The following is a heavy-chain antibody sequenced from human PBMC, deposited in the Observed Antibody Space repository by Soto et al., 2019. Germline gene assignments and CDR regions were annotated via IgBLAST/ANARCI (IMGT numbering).Heavy chain of an antibody. V-gene: IGHV1-69*01. CDR1: GGTLSRHA. CDR2: IIPIFGTA. J-gene: IGHJ4*02. D-gene: IGHD3-22*01. Sequence: QVPLVQSGAEVRKPGSSVKVSCKASGGTLSRHAISWVRQAPGPGLEWMGGIIPIFGTANHAQKFQGRVTIIADESTSTVYMELSSLRAEDTAMYYCARGWGYDSNDYYYAYWGQGTLVIVSS. CDR3: ARGWGYDSNDYYYAY.